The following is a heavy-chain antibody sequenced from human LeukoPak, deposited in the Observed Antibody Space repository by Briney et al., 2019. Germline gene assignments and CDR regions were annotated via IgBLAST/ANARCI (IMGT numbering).Heavy chain of an antibody. CDR3: ARVEDWNYDY. D-gene: IGHD1-7*01. Sequence: GGSLRLSCAASGFTFDDYGISWVRQAPGKGLEWVSGINWNGGSTGYADSVKGRFTISRDNAKNSLYLQMNSLRAEDTSLYYCARVEDWNYDYWGQGTLVTLSS. CDR2: INWNGGST. V-gene: IGHV3-20*04. CDR1: GFTFDDYG. J-gene: IGHJ4*02.